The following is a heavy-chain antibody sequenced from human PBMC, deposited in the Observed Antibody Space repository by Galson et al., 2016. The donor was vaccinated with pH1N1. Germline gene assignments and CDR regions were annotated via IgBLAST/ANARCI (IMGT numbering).Heavy chain of an antibody. J-gene: IGHJ4*02. Sequence: SVKVSCKASGYTFTGYYMHWVRQAPGQGLEWMGWINPNSGGTNYAQTFQGRVTMTRDTSISTAYMELSRLRSDDTAIYYCARETDPGLYFDCWGQGTLVTVSS. CDR1: GYTFTGYY. V-gene: IGHV1-2*02. D-gene: IGHD2-8*02. CDR2: INPNSGGT. CDR3: ARETDPGLYFDC.